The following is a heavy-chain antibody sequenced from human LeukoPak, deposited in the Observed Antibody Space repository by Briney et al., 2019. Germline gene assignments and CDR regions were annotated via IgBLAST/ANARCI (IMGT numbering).Heavy chain of an antibody. CDR3: AKDRVGAMLYFDY. CDR2: ISDDETYK. CDR1: GFTFNSYS. V-gene: IGHV3-30-3*01. D-gene: IGHD1-26*01. J-gene: IGHJ4*02. Sequence: GGSLRLSCAASGFTFNSYSMHWVRQAPGKGLEWVTAISDDETYKFYADSVKGRFTISRDNSKNTLYLQMNSLRVEDTAVYYCAKDRVGAMLYFDYWGQGTLVTVSS.